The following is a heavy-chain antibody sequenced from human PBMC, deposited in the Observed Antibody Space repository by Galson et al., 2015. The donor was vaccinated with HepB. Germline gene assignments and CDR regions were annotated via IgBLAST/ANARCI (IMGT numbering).Heavy chain of an antibody. D-gene: IGHD3-3*01. V-gene: IGHV3-11*06. J-gene: IGHJ5*02. CDR1: GFTFSDYY. Sequence: SLRLSCAASGFTFSDYYMSWIRQAPGKGLEWVSYISSSSSYTNYADSVKGRFTISRDNAKNSLYLQMNSLRAEDTAVYYCARSGAGRDYDFWSGYLFDPWGQGTLVTVSS. CDR3: ARSGAGRDYDFWSGYLFDP. CDR2: ISSSSSYT.